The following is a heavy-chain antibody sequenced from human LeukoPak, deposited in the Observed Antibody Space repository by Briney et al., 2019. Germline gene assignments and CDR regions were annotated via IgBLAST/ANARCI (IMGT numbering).Heavy chain of an antibody. D-gene: IGHD3-10*01. J-gene: IGHJ4*02. V-gene: IGHV3-64*01. Sequence: GGSLRLSCAASGFTFSSYAMHWVRQAPGKGLEYVSVISSNGGSTYYANSVKGRFTISRDNSKNTLYLQMGSLRAEDMAVYYCARFMVRGVIITSPPDYWGQGTLVTVSS. CDR1: GFTFSSYA. CDR3: ARFMVRGVIITSPPDY. CDR2: ISSNGGST.